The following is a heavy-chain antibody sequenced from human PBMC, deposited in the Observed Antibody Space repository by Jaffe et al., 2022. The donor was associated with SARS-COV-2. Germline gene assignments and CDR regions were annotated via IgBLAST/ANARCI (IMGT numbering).Heavy chain of an antibody. CDR1: GFTFSSYD. V-gene: IGHV3-13*01. CDR3: ARGKSSGYYWFDS. J-gene: IGHJ5*01. D-gene: IGHD3-22*01. Sequence: EVQLVESGGGLVQPGGSLRLSCAASGFTFSSYDMHWVRQATGKGLEWVSTINNAGDTYYPGSVRGRFSLSRENAKNSLYLQMSSLSAGDTAVYYCARGKSSGYYWFDSWGQGTLVTVSS. CDR2: INNAGDT.